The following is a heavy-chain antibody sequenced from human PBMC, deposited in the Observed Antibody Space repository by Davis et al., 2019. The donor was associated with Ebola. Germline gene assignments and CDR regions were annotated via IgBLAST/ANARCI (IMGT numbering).Heavy chain of an antibody. Sequence: GGSLRLSCAVSGFTVTANFISWVRQAPGKGLEWVSVIYRDYSTYYADSVKGRFTISRGHPENTVYLQMNSLRAEDTAVYYCFPLEVDYGDNGGYAFDIWGQGTMVTVSS. CDR1: GFTVTANF. J-gene: IGHJ3*02. CDR2: IYRDYST. D-gene: IGHD4/OR15-4a*01. CDR3: FPLEVDYGDNGGYAFDI. V-gene: IGHV3-66*01.